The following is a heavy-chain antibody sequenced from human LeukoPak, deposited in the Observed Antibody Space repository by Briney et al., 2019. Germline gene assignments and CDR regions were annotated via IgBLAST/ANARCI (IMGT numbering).Heavy chain of an antibody. J-gene: IGHJ4*02. CDR3: ARYYDFWSGYSYFDY. V-gene: IGHV4-39*01. Sequence: GSLRLSCAASGFTFSSYAMSWVRQPPGKGLEWIGSIYYSGSTYYNPSLKSRVTISVDTSKNQFSLKLSSVTAADTAVYYCARYYDFWSGYSYFDYWGQGTLVTVSS. CDR1: GFTFSSYA. CDR2: IYYSGST. D-gene: IGHD3-3*01.